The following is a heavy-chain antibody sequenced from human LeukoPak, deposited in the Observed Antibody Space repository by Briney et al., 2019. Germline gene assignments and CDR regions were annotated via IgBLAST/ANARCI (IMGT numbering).Heavy chain of an antibody. J-gene: IGHJ4*02. D-gene: IGHD2-15*01. Sequence: GGSLRLSCAASGFTFSSYSMSWVRQAPGKGLEWVAAVSGSGGSIYYADFVKGRFTICRDNSKNTQYLQMNRLRAEDTAVYYCPKRVHTTKWYAAFDYWGQGTLVTVSS. V-gene: IGHV3-23*01. CDR1: GFTFSSYS. CDR2: VSGSGGSI. CDR3: PKRVHTTKWYAAFDY.